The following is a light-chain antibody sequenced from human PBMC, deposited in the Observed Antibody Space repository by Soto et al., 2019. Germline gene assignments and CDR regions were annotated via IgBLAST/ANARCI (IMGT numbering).Light chain of an antibody. J-gene: IGKJ5*01. CDR1: QSVRSTY. Sequence: IVLTQSPCALCWAPVERGTLCWRASQSVRSTYLAWYQQKPGQAPRLLIYGASSRATGIPDRFSGSGPGTEFNIPLRTLEPEDFAVSFCQQYGTSPRTYAQGTRLEIK. CDR2: GAS. CDR3: QQYGTSPRT. V-gene: IGKV3-20*01.